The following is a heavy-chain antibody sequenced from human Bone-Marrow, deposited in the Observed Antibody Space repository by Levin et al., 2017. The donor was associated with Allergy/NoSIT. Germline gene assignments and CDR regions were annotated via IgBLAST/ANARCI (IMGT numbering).Heavy chain of an antibody. CDR3: ARLGPPVGATMGFGNDAFDI. J-gene: IGHJ3*02. V-gene: IGHV5-51*01. D-gene: IGHD1-26*01. CDR2: IYPGDSDT. CDR1: GYSFTSYW. Sequence: GESLKISCKGSGYSFTSYWIGWVRQMPGKGLEWMGIIYPGDSDTRYSPSFQGQVTISADKSISTAYLQWSSLKASDTAMYYCARLGPPVGATMGFGNDAFDIWGQGTMVTVSS.